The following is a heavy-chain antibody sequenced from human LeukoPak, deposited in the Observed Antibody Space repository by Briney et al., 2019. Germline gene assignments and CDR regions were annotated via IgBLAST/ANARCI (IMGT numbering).Heavy chain of an antibody. J-gene: IGHJ6*02. V-gene: IGHV1-18*01. CDR1: GYTFTSYG. CDR2: ISAYNGNT. Sequence: ASVKVSCKASGYTFTSYGISWVRQAPGQGLEWMGWISAYNGNTNYAQKLQGRVTMTTDTSTSTAYMELRSLRSDDTAVYYCAKDLYGSGPYYYYGMDVWGQGTTVTVSS. D-gene: IGHD3-10*01. CDR3: AKDLYGSGPYYYYGMDV.